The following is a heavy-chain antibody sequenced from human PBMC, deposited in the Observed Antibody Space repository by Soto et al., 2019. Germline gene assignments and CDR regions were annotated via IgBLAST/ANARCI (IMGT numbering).Heavy chain of an antibody. J-gene: IGHJ4*02. V-gene: IGHV4-30-2*01. CDR1: GGSISSGGYS. D-gene: IGHD4-17*01. CDR3: ASTDDYGDATFDY. CDR2: IYHSGST. Sequence: SETLSLTCAVSGGSISSGGYSWSWIRQPPGKGLEWIGYIYHSGSTYYNPSLKSRVTISVDRSKNQFSLKLSSVTAADTAVYYCASTDDYGDATFDYWGQGTMVTV.